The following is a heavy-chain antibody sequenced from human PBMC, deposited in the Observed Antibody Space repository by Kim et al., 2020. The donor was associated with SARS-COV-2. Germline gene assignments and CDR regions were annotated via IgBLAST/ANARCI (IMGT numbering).Heavy chain of an antibody. CDR2: INGRGDDI. CDR3: AKPDYYGSSVDSY. CDR1: GFPFSRHT. V-gene: IGHV3-23*01. D-gene: IGHD3-22*01. Sequence: GGSLRLPCSATGFPFSRHTMSWVRQAPGKGLEWVASINGRGDDIYYADFVKGRFTISRDNSEGTLLLQMNSLRDEDTALYYCAKPDYYGSSVDSYWGQGVLVTVSS. J-gene: IGHJ4*02.